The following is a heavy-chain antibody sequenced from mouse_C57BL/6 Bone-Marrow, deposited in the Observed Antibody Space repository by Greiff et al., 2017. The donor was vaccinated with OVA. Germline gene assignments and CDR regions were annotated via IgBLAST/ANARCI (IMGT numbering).Heavy chain of an antibody. J-gene: IGHJ1*03. CDR2: INYDGSST. CDR1: GFTFSDYY. CDR3: ARDGNFWYFDV. Sequence: VQLVESEGGLVQPGSSMKLSCTASGFTFSDYYMAWVRQVPEKGLEWVANINYDGSSTYYLDSLKSRFIISRDNAKNILYLQMSSLKSEDTATYYCARDGNFWYFDVWGTGTTVTVSS. V-gene: IGHV5-16*01. D-gene: IGHD2-1*01.